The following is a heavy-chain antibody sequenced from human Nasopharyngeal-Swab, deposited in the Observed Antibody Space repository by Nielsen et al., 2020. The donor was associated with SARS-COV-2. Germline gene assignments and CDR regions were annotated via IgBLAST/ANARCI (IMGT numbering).Heavy chain of an antibody. CDR2: IKNDGSEK. J-gene: IGHJ6*03. V-gene: IGHV3-7*03. CDR3: AKITADYDFWSHQYYYYMDV. CDR1: GLSFSGYW. Sequence: GESLKISCAATGLSFSGYWMTWVRQAPGKGLEWVANIKNDGSEKYYGDSVKGRFTISRDNAKNSLFLQISTLRAEDTAVYYCAKITADYDFWSHQYYYYMDVWGKGTTVTVSS. D-gene: IGHD3-3*01.